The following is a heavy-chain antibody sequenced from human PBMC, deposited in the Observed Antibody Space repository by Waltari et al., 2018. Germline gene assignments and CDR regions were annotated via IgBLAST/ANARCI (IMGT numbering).Heavy chain of an antibody. V-gene: IGHV4-34*01. CDR1: GGSFSGYY. CDR3: ARGLSVHRRIDY. Sequence: QVQLQQWGAGLLKPSETLSLTCAVYGGSFSGYYWSWIRQHPGKGLEWIGEINHSGSNNFNPSPIILGTISVATSQNRFSLMLSSLTAADTAVYYCARGLSVHRRIDYWAQRTLVTVSS. J-gene: IGHJ4*02. CDR2: INHSGSN. D-gene: IGHD6-19*01.